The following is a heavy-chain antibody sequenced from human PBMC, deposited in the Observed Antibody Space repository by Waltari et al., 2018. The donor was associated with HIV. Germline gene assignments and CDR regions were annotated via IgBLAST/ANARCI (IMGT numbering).Heavy chain of an antibody. D-gene: IGHD4-4*01. CDR3: AKGGVTTEPFDC. CDR1: GFPFASYD. V-gene: IGHV3-23*01. CDR2: ISTSGGTT. J-gene: IGHJ4*02. Sequence: EVQLLESVGGLVQPGGSLRLSCAASGFPFASYDMSWVRQAPGKGLEWVSAISTSGGTTYYADSVKGRFTISRDNSKNTLYLQMNSLRAEDTALYYCAKGGVTTEPFDCWGQGTLVTVSS.